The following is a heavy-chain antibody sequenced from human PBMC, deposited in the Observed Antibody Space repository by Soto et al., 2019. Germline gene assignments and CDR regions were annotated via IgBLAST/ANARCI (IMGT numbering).Heavy chain of an antibody. CDR3: ATGVVEYCSGGSCREYFQH. CDR1: GYTLTELS. D-gene: IGHD2-15*01. J-gene: IGHJ1*01. Sequence: ASVKVSCKVSGYTLTELSMHWVRQAPGKGLEWMGGFDPEDGETIYAQKFQGRVTMTEDTSTDTAYMELSSLRSEDTAVYYCATGVVEYCSGGSCREYFQHWGQGTLVTVSS. V-gene: IGHV1-24*01. CDR2: FDPEDGET.